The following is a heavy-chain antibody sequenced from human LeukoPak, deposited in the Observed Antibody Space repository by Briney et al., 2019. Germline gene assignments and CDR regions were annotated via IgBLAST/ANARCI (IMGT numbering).Heavy chain of an antibody. Sequence: GGSLRLSCTASGFSFSGHWMHWARQLPGKGLVWVSRISPTGSTTSYADSVKGRFTVSRDNSKNTLYLQMNSLRVGDTAIYYCARMYSSGWYIGAFDVWGQGTMVTVSS. J-gene: IGHJ3*01. CDR1: GFSFSGHW. V-gene: IGHV3-74*01. CDR3: ARMYSSGWYIGAFDV. CDR2: ISPTGSTT. D-gene: IGHD6-19*01.